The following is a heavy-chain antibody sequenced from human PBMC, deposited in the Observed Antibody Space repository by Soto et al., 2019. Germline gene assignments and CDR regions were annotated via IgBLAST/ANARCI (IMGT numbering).Heavy chain of an antibody. J-gene: IGHJ5*02. Sequence: SETLSLTCAVSGGSISSGGYSWSWIRQPPGKGLEWIGYIYNTGSTYYNPSLKSRLTISLDTSKNQFSLKLTSVTAADTAIYYCARARQYYDCELDPWGQGTLVTVS. CDR2: IYNTGST. D-gene: IGHD3-16*01. CDR3: ARARQYYDCELDP. V-gene: IGHV4-30-2*05. CDR1: GGSISSGGYS.